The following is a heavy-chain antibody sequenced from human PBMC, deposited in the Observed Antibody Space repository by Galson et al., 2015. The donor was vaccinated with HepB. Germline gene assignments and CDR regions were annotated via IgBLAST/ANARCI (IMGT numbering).Heavy chain of an antibody. CDR2: INSSGGST. CDR1: GYTFTSYY. CDR3: ARGLRPATANPTLDAFDI. J-gene: IGHJ3*02. D-gene: IGHD2-21*02. V-gene: IGHV1-46*01. Sequence: SVKVSCKASGYTFTSYYMHWVRQAPGQGLEWMGIINSSGGSTSYAQKFQGRVTMTRDTSTSTVYMELSSLRSEDTAVYYCARGLRPATANPTLDAFDIWGQGTMVTVSS.